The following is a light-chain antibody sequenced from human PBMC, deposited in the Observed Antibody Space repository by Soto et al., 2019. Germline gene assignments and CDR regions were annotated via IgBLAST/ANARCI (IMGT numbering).Light chain of an antibody. CDR2: YDD. V-gene: IGLV1-36*01. Sequence: QSVLTQPPSASEAPRQRVTISCSGISSNIGTNGVNWYQQLPGKAPKLLIYYDDLLPSGVSDRFSGSKSGTSASLAISGLQSEDEADYYCAAWDDSLNGWVFGGGTKLTVL. CDR1: SSNIGTNG. CDR3: AAWDDSLNGWV. J-gene: IGLJ3*02.